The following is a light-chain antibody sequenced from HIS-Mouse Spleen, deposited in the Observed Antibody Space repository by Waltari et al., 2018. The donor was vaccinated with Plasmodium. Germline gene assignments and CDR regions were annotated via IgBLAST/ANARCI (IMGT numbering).Light chain of an antibody. CDR3: MIWPSNASGV. CDR1: SDINVVSYN. Sequence: QPVLTQPPSSSASPGESASLPCTLPSDINVVSYNIYWYQQNPGSPPRSLLYYYSDSDKGQGSGVPSRFSGSKDASANTGILLISGLQSEDEADYYCMIWPSNASGVFGGGTKLTVL. CDR2: YYSDSDK. V-gene: IGLV5-37*01. J-gene: IGLJ3*02.